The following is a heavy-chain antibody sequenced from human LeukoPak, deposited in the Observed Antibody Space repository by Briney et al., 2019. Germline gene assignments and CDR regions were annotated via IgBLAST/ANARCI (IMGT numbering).Heavy chain of an antibody. CDR2: IYSGGST. J-gene: IGHJ4*02. V-gene: IGHV3-53*01. CDR1: GFTVSSNY. Sequence: GGSLRLSCAASGFTVSSNYMSWVRQAPGKGLEWVSVIYSGGSTDYADSVKGRFTISRDNSKNTLYLQMNSLRAEDTAVYYCARERSSGYYPYYFDYWGQGTLVTVSS. CDR3: ARERSSGYYPYYFDY. D-gene: IGHD3-22*01.